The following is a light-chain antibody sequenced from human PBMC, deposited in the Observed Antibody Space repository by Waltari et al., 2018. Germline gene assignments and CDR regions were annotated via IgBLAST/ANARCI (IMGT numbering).Light chain of an antibody. CDR3: QQYNNWPLT. V-gene: IGKV3-15*01. Sequence: EMVMTQSPATLSVSPGERATLSCRASQSVSSDLAWSQQKPGQAPTLLIYAASNRATGIPARFNGGGSGTEFTLTISSLQSGDSAVYYCQQYNNWPLTFGQGTKVEIK. CDR2: AAS. CDR1: QSVSSD. J-gene: IGKJ1*01.